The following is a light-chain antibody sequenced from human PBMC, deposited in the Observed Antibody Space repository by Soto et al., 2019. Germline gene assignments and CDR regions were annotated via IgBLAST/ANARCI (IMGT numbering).Light chain of an antibody. CDR2: AAS. J-gene: IGKJ1*01. V-gene: IGKV1-9*01. CDR3: QQYYSFPRT. Sequence: DIQLTQSPSFLSASVGDRVTITCRASQGISSSLAWYQQKPGEAPELLIYAASTLQSGVPSRFSGSGSGTDFTLTISCLQSEDFATYYCQQYYSFPRTFGQGTKVDI. CDR1: QGISSS.